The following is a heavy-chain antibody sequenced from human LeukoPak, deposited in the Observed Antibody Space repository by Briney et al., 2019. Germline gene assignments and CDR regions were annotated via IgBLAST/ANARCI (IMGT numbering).Heavy chain of an antibody. D-gene: IGHD3-16*01. CDR3: VKTMVKFGGLIRTDAFDI. J-gene: IGHJ3*02. CDR1: VLILNLFP. Sequence: GGSLPLSCSPSVLILNLFPPLGLRQAPGKGLEYVSGINADGGSTSSADSVKGRFTISRDNSMNTLYLQMRGLRTEETALYYCVKTMVKFGGLIRTDAFDIWGRGTMVTVSS. V-gene: IGHV3-64D*08. CDR2: INADGGST.